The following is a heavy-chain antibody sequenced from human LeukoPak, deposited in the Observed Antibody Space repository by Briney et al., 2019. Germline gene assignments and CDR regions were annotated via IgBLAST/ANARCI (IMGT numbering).Heavy chain of an antibody. V-gene: IGHV5-51*01. Sequence: GESLKISCKGSGYSFTSYWIGWVRQMPGKGLEWMGIIYPGDSDTRYSPSFQGQVTISADKSISTAYLQWSSLKASDTAMYYCARLSRLNDYGDYAHFDYWGQGTLVTVSS. D-gene: IGHD4-17*01. CDR3: ARLSRLNDYGDYAHFDY. CDR2: IYPGDSDT. J-gene: IGHJ4*02. CDR1: GYSFTSYW.